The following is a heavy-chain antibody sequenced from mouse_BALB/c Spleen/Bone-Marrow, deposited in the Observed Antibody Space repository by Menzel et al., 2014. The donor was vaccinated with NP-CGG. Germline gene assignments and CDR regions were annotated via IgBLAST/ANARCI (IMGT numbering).Heavy chain of an antibody. J-gene: IGHJ4*01. Sequence: QVQLQQSGPGLVAPSQSLSITCTVSGFSLXSYGVHWVRQPPGKGLEWLGVMWAGGSTNYNSALMSRLSISKDNSKSQVFLKMNSLQTDDTAMYYCARPTMRIWAMDYWGQGTSVTVSS. D-gene: IGHD2-10*01. V-gene: IGHV2-9*02. CDR1: GFSLXSYG. CDR3: ARPTMRIWAMDY. CDR2: MWAGGST.